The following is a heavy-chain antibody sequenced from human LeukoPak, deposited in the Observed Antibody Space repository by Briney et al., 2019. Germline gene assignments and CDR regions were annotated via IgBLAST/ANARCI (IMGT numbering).Heavy chain of an antibody. CDR3: AKPLNYCSSTSCYHLAYYFDY. V-gene: IGHV3-23*01. CDR2: ISGSGGST. D-gene: IGHD2-2*01. Sequence: PGGSLRLSCAASGFTFSSYAMSWVRQAPGKGLEWVSAISGSGGSTYYADSVKGRFTISRDNSKNTLYLQMNSLRAEDTAVYYCAKPLNYCSSTSCYHLAYYFDYWGQGTLVTVSS. J-gene: IGHJ4*02. CDR1: GFTFSSYA.